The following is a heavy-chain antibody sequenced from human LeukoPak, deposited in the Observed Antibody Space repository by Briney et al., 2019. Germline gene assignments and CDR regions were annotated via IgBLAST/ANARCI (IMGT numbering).Heavy chain of an antibody. CDR2: IIPIFGTA. CDR3: ARGGYISGPEAFDI. V-gene: IGHV1-69*01. J-gene: IGHJ3*02. D-gene: IGHD6-19*01. CDR1: GGTLSSYA. Sequence: GSSVKVSCKASGGTLSSYAISWVRQAPGQGLEWMGGIIPIFGTANYAQKFQGRVTITADESTSTAYMELSGLRSEDTAVYYWARGGYISGPEAFDIWGQGTMVTVSS.